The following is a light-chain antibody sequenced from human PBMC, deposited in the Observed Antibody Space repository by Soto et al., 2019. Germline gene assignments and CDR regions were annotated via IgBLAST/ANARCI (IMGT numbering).Light chain of an antibody. CDR3: QQYVNLLT. CDR1: QDIDKY. V-gene: IGKV1-33*01. J-gene: IGKJ4*01. Sequence: DIQMTQSPSSLSASVGDRVTITCHASQDIDKYLNWYQQKPGKAPKLLIYDASNLETGVPSRFSGSGSGTDFTFTISSLQPEDIATYYCQQYVNLLTFGGGTKVDIK. CDR2: DAS.